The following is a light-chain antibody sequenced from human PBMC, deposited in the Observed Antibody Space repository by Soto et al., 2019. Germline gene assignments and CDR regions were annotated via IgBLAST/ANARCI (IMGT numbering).Light chain of an antibody. CDR1: SSDIGDYNH. CDR3: SSWTRTTTPWV. V-gene: IGLV2-14*01. Sequence: QSVLTQPASVSGSPGQSITISCTGTSSDIGDYNHVSWYQQYPGKAPKLMIYEVNNRPSGVSNRFSGSKSGNTASLTISGLQAEDEGDYYCSSWTRTTTPWVFDGGTKLTVL. CDR2: EVN. J-gene: IGLJ3*02.